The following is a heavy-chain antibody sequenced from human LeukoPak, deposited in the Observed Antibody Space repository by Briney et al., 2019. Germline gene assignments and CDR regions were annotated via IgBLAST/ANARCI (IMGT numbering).Heavy chain of an antibody. V-gene: IGHV1-24*01. CDR2: FDPEDGET. D-gene: IGHD3-22*01. J-gene: IGHJ4*02. CDR1: GYTLTELS. Sequence: GASVKVSCKVSGYTLTELSMHWVRQAPGKGLEWMGGFDPEDGETIYAQKFQGRVTMTEATSTDTAYMELSSLRSEDTAVYYCATPPRYDSSGYSNWGQGTLVTVSS. CDR3: ATPPRYDSSGYSN.